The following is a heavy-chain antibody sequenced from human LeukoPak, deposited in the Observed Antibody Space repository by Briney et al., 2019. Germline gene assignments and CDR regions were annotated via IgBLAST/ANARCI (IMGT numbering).Heavy chain of an antibody. CDR2: IYCSGSN. CDR3: ARRPPYYYDNWFDP. J-gene: IGHJ5*02. Sequence: SETLSLTCTVSGGSISSCSYYWGWIRQPPGKGLEWFGSIYCSGSNYYNPSLKSRVPISVDTSKNQSSLKLSSVPAAATAVYYRARRPPYYYDNWFDPWGQGTLVTVSS. D-gene: IGHD3-10*01. CDR1: GGSISSCSYY. V-gene: IGHV4-39*01.